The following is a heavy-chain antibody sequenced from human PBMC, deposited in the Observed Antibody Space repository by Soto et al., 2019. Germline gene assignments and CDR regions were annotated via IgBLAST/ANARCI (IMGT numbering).Heavy chain of an antibody. CDR2: IIPIFGTA. J-gene: IGHJ6*02. CDR3: AGPGDYYYYYGMDV. V-gene: IGHV1-69*12. Sequence: QVQLVQSGAEVKKPGSSAKVSCKASGGTFSSYAISWVRQAPGQGLEWMGGIIPIFGTANYAQKFQGRVTITADESTSTAYMELSSLRSEDTAVYYCAGPGDYYYYYGMDVWGQGTTVTVSS. CDR1: GGTFSSYA.